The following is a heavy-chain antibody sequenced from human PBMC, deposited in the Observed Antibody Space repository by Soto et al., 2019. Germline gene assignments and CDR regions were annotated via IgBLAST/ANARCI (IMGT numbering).Heavy chain of an antibody. D-gene: IGHD6-19*01. CDR2: VSGSGGST. CDR3: ARQRSYNSGFFDY. CDR1: LFTFDNYG. J-gene: IGHJ4*02. Sequence: SLRLSCSSSLFTFDNYGMSWVLKNPGKGLEWFSTVSGSGGSTYYAASVKGRFTISREYSKNTLYLQMNSLRAEDTAVYFCARQRSYNSGFFDYWSQGTLVTVSS. V-gene: IGHV3-23*01.